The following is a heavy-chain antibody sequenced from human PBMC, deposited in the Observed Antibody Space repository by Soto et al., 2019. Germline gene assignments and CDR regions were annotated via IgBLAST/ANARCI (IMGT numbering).Heavy chain of an antibody. CDR3: AKDRCTRTSCYFAF. J-gene: IGHJ4*02. D-gene: IGHD2-2*01. Sequence: PGGSLRLSCAASGLTFSTYAMSWVRQAPGKGLEWVSDFGGSDSGTHYADSVKGRFTISRDNSRNTLYLQMSSLRAEDTAVYYCAKDRCTRTSCYFAFRGPGTLVTVSS. V-gene: IGHV3-23*01. CDR2: FGGSDSGT. CDR1: GLTFSTYA.